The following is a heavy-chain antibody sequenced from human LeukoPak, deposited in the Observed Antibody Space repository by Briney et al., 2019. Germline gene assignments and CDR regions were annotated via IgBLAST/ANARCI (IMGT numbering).Heavy chain of an antibody. CDR2: INHSGST. D-gene: IGHD6-13*01. CDR3: ARAAAAGGHYFDY. J-gene: IGHJ4*02. CDR1: GGSFSGYY. Sequence: SETLSLTCAVCGGSFSGYYWSWIRQPPGKGLEWIGEINHSGSTNYNPSLKSRVTISVDTSKNQFSLKLSSVTAADTAVYYCARAAAAGGHYFDYWGQGTLVTVSS. V-gene: IGHV4-34*01.